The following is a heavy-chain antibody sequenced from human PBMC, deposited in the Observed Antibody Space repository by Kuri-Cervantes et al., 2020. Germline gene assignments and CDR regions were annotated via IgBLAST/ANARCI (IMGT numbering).Heavy chain of an antibody. Sequence: GGSLRLSCAASGFTFSSYSMNWVRQAPGKGLEWVSSISSSSSYIYYADSVKGRFTISRDNAKNSLYLQMNGLRAEDTAVYYCARGPGVGAAGDYRGQGTLVTDSS. V-gene: IGHV3-21*01. J-gene: IGHJ4*02. D-gene: IGHD6-13*01. CDR2: ISSSSSYI. CDR1: GFTFSSYS. CDR3: ARGPGVGAAGDY.